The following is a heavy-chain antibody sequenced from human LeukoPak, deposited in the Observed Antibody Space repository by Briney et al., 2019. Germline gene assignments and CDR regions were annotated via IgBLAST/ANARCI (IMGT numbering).Heavy chain of an antibody. Sequence: GGSLRLSCAASGFTFSSYAMNWVRQAPGKGLEWVSGISGSGGNTYYADSVKGRFTISRDNSKNTLYLQMNSLRAEDTAVYYCAKRVVAGGTFDFDYWGQGTLVTVSS. D-gene: IGHD6-19*01. CDR1: GFTFSSYA. CDR3: AKRVVAGGTFDFDY. J-gene: IGHJ4*02. V-gene: IGHV3-23*01. CDR2: ISGSGGNT.